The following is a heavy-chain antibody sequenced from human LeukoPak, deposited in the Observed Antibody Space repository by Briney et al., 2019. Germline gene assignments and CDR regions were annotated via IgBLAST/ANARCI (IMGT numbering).Heavy chain of an antibody. CDR1: GGSFSTYY. J-gene: IGHJ4*02. Sequence: ASETLSLTCAVYGGSFSTYYWSWIRQPPGKGLEWIGEINHSGSTNYNPSLKSRVTISVDTSKNQFSLKLSSVTAADTAVYYCARVPGAVRGVDYWGQGTLVTVSS. CDR3: ARVPGAVRGVDY. CDR2: INHSGST. V-gene: IGHV4-34*09. D-gene: IGHD3-10*01.